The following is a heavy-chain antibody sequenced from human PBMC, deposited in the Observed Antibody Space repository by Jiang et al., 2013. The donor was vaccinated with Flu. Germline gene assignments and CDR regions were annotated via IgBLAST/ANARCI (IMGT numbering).Heavy chain of an antibody. Sequence: GAEVKKPGASVKVSCKASGYTFTSYAMHWVRQAPGQRLEWMGWINAGNGNTKYSQKFQGRVTITRDTSASTAYMELSSLRSEDTAVYYCARAAVTYYDFWSGTYGMDVWGQGTTGHRLL. D-gene: IGHD3-3*01. CDR1: GYTFTSYA. CDR3: ARAAVTYYDFWSGTYGMDV. CDR2: INAGNGNT. J-gene: IGHJ6*02. V-gene: IGHV1-3*01.